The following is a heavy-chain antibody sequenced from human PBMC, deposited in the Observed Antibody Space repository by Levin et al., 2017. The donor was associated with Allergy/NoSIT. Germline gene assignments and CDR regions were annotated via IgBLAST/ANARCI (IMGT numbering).Heavy chain of an antibody. CDR1: GFTFGDYA. CDR3: TRDVADILTGYYTY. D-gene: IGHD3-9*01. Sequence: GESLKISCTASGFTFGDYAMSWFRQAPGKGLEWVGFIRSKAYGGTTEYAASVKGRFTISRDDSKSIAYLQMNSLKTEDTAVYYCTRDVADILTGYYTYWGQGTLVTVSS. CDR2: IRSKAYGGTT. J-gene: IGHJ4*02. V-gene: IGHV3-49*03.